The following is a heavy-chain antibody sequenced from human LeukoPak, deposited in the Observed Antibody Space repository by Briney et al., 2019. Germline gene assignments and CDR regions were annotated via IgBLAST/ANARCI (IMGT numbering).Heavy chain of an antibody. CDR3: ARARYYYGSGSYTVFWFDP. V-gene: IGHV4-34*01. CDR2: INHSGRT. Sequence: SQTLSLTCAVYGGSFSGYYWSWLRPPPGKWLEWIGEINHSGRTNYNPSLKSRVTISVDPSKNHFSLKLSSVTAAATAVYYCARARYYYGSGSYTVFWFDPWGQGTLVTVSS. D-gene: IGHD3-10*01. CDR1: GGSFSGYY. J-gene: IGHJ5*02.